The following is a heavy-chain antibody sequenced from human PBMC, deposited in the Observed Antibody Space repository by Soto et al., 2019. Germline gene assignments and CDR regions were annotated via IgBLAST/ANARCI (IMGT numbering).Heavy chain of an antibody. D-gene: IGHD2-15*01. J-gene: IGHJ4*02. V-gene: IGHV1-46*01. CDR2: INPNGGST. CDR1: GYTFTTYY. Sequence: QVQLVQSGAEVKRPGASVKVSCKASGYTFTTYYMHWVRQAPGQGLEWLGIINPNGGSTTYAQKFQGRVTRTRDTSTSTVYLAPSSLRSEDTAVYYCARAGYCSGGTCFHGNCDYWGQGTLVTVSA. CDR3: ARAGYCSGGTCFHGNCDY.